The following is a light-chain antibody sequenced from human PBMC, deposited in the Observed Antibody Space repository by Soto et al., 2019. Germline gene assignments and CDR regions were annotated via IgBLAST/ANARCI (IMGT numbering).Light chain of an antibody. CDR1: SSDVGAYNY. CDR2: DVS. V-gene: IGLV2-14*01. Sequence: QSALTQPASVSGSPGQSITISCTGTSSDVGAYNYVSWYQQHPGKAPKLMIYDVSSRPSGVSNRFSGSKSGNTASLTISGLQAEDEADYYCSSYTTSSTLGFGGGTKLPS. CDR3: SSYTTSSTLG. J-gene: IGLJ2*01.